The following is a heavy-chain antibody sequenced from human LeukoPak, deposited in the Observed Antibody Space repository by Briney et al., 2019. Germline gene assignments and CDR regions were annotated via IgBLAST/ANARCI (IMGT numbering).Heavy chain of an antibody. CDR1: GGTFNNYG. J-gene: IGHJ4*02. D-gene: IGHD3-10*01. V-gene: IGHV1-69*13. CDR2: IIPIFGTA. CDR3: ARGFGITIDY. Sequence: GASVKVSCKASGGTFNNYGFNWVRQAPGQGLEWMGGIIPIFGTANYAQKFQGKVTITADESTSTAYMELSSLRSEDTAVYYCARGFGITIDYWGQGTLVTVSS.